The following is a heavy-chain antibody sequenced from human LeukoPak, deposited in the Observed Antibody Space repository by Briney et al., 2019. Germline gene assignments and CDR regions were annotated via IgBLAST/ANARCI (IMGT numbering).Heavy chain of an antibody. CDR3: AREGDSSFGYFDY. Sequence: ASVKVSCKASGYTFTNYAMNWARQAPGQGLEWMGWINTNTGNPTYAQGFTGRFVFSLDTSVSTAYLQISSLKADDNAVYYCAREGDSSFGYFDYWGQGTLVTVSS. CDR2: INTNTGNP. CDR1: GYTFTNYA. J-gene: IGHJ4*02. V-gene: IGHV7-4-1*02. D-gene: IGHD6-13*01.